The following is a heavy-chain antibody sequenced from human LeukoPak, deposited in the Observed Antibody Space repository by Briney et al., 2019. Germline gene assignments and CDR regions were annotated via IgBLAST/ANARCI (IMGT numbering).Heavy chain of an antibody. Sequence: SETLSLTCNVSSDSISIYYWNWIRQPPGKGLEWIGYFYYSGSTNYNPSLKSRVTISLDTSKSQFSLNLSSVTAADTAVYYCAKYCPKVEPPDYMDVWGKGTTVTVS. V-gene: IGHV4-59*03. J-gene: IGHJ6*03. CDR1: SDSISIYY. CDR2: FYYSGST. D-gene: IGHD1-26*01. CDR3: AKYCPKVEPPDYMDV.